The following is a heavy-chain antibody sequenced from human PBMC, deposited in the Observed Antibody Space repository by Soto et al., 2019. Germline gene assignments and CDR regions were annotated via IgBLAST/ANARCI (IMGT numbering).Heavy chain of an antibody. V-gene: IGHV3-23*01. CDR3: AKCGGLGTPRGSGTCYCPIDY. CDR1: GFSFSTYT. D-gene: IGHD2-15*01. J-gene: IGHJ4*02. CDR2: FSGSGGIT. Sequence: GGSLRLSCAASGFSFSTYTMSCLRQAPGKGLEWVSCFSGSGGITYYAESVNGRFTVSRDNAKNTLYLQMNSLRAEDTAVYYCAKCGGLGTPRGSGTCYCPIDYWGQGTLVTVSS.